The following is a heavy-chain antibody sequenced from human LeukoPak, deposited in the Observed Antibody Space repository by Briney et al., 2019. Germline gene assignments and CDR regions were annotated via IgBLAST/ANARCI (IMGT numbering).Heavy chain of an antibody. D-gene: IGHD3-10*01. CDR2: ISYDGSTK. CDR3: AKVGLVRGVRVDYFDY. V-gene: IGHV3-30*18. Sequence: GSSLRLSCAASGFTFSSYGMHWVRQAPGEGLEWVAVISYDGSTKHHADSVKGRFTTSRDNSKNTLYLQMNSLRAEDTAVYYCAKVGLVRGVRVDYFDYWGQGTLVTVSS. CDR1: GFTFSSYG. J-gene: IGHJ4*02.